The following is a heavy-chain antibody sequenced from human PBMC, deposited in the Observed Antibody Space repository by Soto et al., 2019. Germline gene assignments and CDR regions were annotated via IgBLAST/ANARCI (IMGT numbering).Heavy chain of an antibody. CDR2: LNPNSGNT. D-gene: IGHD3-3*01. V-gene: IGHV1-8*01. J-gene: IGHJ6*02. Sequence: QVQLLQSGAEVKKPGASVKVSCKASVYTFTSYDINWVRQATGQGLEWMGWLNPNSGNTGYAQKLQGRVTMSRNTSISTAYMELSSLRSEDTAVYYCARGYRLTISSVWGQATTVTVS. CDR1: VYTFTSYD. CDR3: ARGYRLTISSV.